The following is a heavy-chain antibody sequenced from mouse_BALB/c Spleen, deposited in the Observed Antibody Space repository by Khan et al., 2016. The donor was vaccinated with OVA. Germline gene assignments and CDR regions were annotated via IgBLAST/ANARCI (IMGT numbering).Heavy chain of an antibody. CDR1: GYSITSGYG. Sequence: DVKLQESGPGLVKPSQSLSLTCTVTGYSITSGYGWNWIRQLPGNQLEWMGYISYSGSTNYKQSLKSRIPITRDTSKNQFFLQLNSVTTEDTAKYYCARTARIKYWGQGTTLTVSS. D-gene: IGHD1-2*01. V-gene: IGHV3-2*02. CDR3: ARTARIKY. CDR2: ISYSGST. J-gene: IGHJ2*01.